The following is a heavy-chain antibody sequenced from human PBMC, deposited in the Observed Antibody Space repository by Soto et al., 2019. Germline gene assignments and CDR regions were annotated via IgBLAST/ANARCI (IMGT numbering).Heavy chain of an antibody. J-gene: IGHJ4*02. Sequence: SETLSLTCTVSGGSISCSSYYWGWIRQPPGKGLEWIGSIYYSGSTYYNPSLKSRVTISVDTSKNQFSLKLSSVTAADTAVYYCARHGFCGGDCYSVHFDYWGQGTLVTVSS. CDR1: GGSISCSSYY. V-gene: IGHV4-39*01. CDR3: ARHGFCGGDCYSVHFDY. CDR2: IYYSGST. D-gene: IGHD2-21*02.